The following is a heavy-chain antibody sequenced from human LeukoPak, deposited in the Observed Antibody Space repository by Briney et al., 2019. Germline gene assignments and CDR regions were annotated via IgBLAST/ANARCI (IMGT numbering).Heavy chain of an antibody. CDR2: INHSGST. CDR3: ARDSSMARAFDS. Sequence: SETLSLTCAVYGGSFSGYYWSWIRQPPGKGLEWIGEINHSGSTNYNPSLKSRVTISVDTSKNQFSLKLTSVTAADTAVYYCARDSSMARAFDSWGQGTLVTVSS. D-gene: IGHD5-24*01. V-gene: IGHV4-34*01. J-gene: IGHJ4*02. CDR1: GGSFSGYY.